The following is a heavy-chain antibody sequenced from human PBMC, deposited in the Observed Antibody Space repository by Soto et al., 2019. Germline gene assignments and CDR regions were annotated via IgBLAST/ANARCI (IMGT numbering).Heavy chain of an antibody. D-gene: IGHD2-15*01. CDR1: GFTFSSYG. J-gene: IGHJ4*02. Sequence: QVQLVESGGGVVQPGRSLRLSCAASGFTFSSYGMHWVRQAPGKGLEWVAVISYDGSNKYYADSVKGRFTISRDNSKNTLYLQMNSLRAEDTAVYYCAKGLSIGRGYCSGGSCFSDYWGQGTLVTVSS. CDR3: AKGLSIGRGYCSGGSCFSDY. CDR2: ISYDGSNK. V-gene: IGHV3-30*18.